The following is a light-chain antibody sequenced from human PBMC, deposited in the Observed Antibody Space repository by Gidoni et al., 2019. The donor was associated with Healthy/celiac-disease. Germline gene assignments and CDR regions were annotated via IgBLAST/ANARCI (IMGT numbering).Light chain of an antibody. J-gene: IGLJ3*02. CDR1: SPNIGSNT. Sequence: SVLTQPPSASGTPGQRVTISCSGSSPNIGSNTVNWYQQLPGTAPKLLIYSNNQRPSGVPDRFSGSKSGTSASLAISGLQSEDEADYYCAAWDDSLNAWVFGGGTKLTVL. CDR2: SNN. V-gene: IGLV1-44*01. CDR3: AAWDDSLNAWV.